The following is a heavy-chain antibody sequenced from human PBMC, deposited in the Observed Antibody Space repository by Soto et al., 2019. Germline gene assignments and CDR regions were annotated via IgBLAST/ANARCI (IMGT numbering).Heavy chain of an antibody. J-gene: IGHJ6*02. CDR2: IYPGDSDT. CDR3: ARLGNSGYDWVFYYYYYGMDV. V-gene: IGHV5-51*01. D-gene: IGHD5-12*01. CDR1: GYSFTSYW. Sequence: GESLKISCKGSGYSFTSYWIGWVRQMPGKGLEWMGIIYPGDSDTRYSPSFQGQVTISADKSISTAYLQWSSLKASDTAMYYCARLGNSGYDWVFYYYYYGMDVWGQGTTGTGS.